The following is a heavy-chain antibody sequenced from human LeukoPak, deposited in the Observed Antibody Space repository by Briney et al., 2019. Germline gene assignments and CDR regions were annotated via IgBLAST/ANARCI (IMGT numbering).Heavy chain of an antibody. CDR2: IGGRGGST. CDR3: GKEGGA. J-gene: IGHJ5*02. V-gene: IGHV3-23*01. Sequence: LSLTCTVSGGSISSGGYYWTWVRQAPGKGPEWVSAIGGRGGSTYYADSLGGRFTISRDNSKDMVYLQMNSLEVEDTATYYCGKEGGAWGQGTKVTVSS. CDR1: GGSISSGGYY. D-gene: IGHD3-16*01.